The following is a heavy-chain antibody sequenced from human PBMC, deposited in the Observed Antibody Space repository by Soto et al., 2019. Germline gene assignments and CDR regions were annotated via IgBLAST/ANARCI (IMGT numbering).Heavy chain of an antibody. CDR3: ARDNSREMATIRPCAFDI. V-gene: IGHV1-69*13. CDR2: IIPIFGTA. CDR1: GGTFSSYA. J-gene: IGHJ3*02. D-gene: IGHD5-12*01. Sequence: ASVKVSCKASGGTFSSYAISWVRQAPGQGLEWMGGIIPIFGTANYAQKFQGRVTITADESTSTAYMELSGLRSEDTAVYYCARDNSREMATIRPCAFDIWGQGTMVTVSS.